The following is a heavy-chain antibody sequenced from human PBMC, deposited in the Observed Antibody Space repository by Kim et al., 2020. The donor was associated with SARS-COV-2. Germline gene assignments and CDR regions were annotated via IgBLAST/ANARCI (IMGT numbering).Heavy chain of an antibody. Sequence: GESLKISCQGSGYSFTTYWIGWVRQMPGKGLEWMGIVYPGDSDTRYSPSFQGQVTISAGKSISTAYLQWSSLKASDTAMYYCARNYYYGSGSYYTSYYWGQGTLGTVSS. D-gene: IGHD3-10*01. CDR1: GYSFTTYW. V-gene: IGHV5-51*01. CDR2: VYPGDSDT. J-gene: IGHJ4*02. CDR3: ARNYYYGSGSYYTSYY.